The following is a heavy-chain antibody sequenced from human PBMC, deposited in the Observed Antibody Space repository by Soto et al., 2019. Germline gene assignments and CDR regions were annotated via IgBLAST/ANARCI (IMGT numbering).Heavy chain of an antibody. Sequence: EVQLVESGGGLVKPGGSLRLSCAASGFTFSTYSMHWVRQAPGKGLEWVSSISSSSSYIFYADSVKGRFTISRDNAKNSLYLQMNSLRADDTAVYYCARSRTVQPGIGFCSSNTCCSDFWGQGTLVTVSP. CDR2: ISSSSSYI. D-gene: IGHD2-2*01. CDR3: ARSRTVQPGIGFCSSNTCCSDF. J-gene: IGHJ4*02. CDR1: GFTFSTYS. V-gene: IGHV3-21*01.